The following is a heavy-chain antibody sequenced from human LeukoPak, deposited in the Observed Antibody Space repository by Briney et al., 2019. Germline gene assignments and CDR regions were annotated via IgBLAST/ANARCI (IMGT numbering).Heavy chain of an antibody. CDR1: GFTFSDYY. CDR2: ISSSGGTI. V-gene: IGHV3-11*01. J-gene: IGHJ6*02. CDR3: ARGYTDLGGDYAMDV. Sequence: GGSPRLSCAASGFTFSDYYMSWIRQAPGKGLEWVSYISSSGGTIYYADSVKGRFTSSRDNAKNSLSLQMISLRAEDTAVYYCARGYTDLGGDYAMDVWGQGTTVTVSS. D-gene: IGHD5-18*01.